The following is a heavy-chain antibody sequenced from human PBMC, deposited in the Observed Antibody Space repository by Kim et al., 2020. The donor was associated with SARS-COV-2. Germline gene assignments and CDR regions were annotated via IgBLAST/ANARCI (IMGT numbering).Heavy chain of an antibody. V-gene: IGHV3-64D*06. Sequence: GGSLRLSCSASGFTFSSYAMHWVRQAPGKGLEYVSAISSNGGSTYYADSVKGRFTISRDNSKNTLYLQMSSLRAEDTAVYYCVKAPSIYSSSSTFFYYYYGMDVWGQGTTVTVSS. D-gene: IGHD6-6*01. CDR2: ISSNGGST. J-gene: IGHJ6*02. CDR1: GFTFSSYA. CDR3: VKAPSIYSSSSTFFYYYYGMDV.